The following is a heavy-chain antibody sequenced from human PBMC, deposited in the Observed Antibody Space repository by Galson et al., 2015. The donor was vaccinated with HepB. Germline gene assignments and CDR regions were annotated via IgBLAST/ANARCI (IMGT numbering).Heavy chain of an antibody. CDR1: GFSLGTSGVG. Sequence: PALVKPTQTLTLTCTFSGFSLGTSGVGVGWIRQPPGKALEWLALIYWDDDKRYSPSLKSRLTITKDTSKNQVVLTMTNMDPVDTATYYCAHNGALPTNNWFDPWGQGTLVTVSS. J-gene: IGHJ5*02. V-gene: IGHV2-5*02. D-gene: IGHD3-10*01. CDR2: IYWDDDK. CDR3: AHNGALPTNNWFDP.